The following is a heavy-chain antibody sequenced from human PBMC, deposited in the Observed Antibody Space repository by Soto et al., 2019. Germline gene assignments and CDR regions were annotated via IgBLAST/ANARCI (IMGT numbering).Heavy chain of an antibody. V-gene: IGHV4-59*01. CDR3: ARIAEGGYSGYDLAYFDY. D-gene: IGHD5-12*01. CDR1: GGSISSYY. Sequence: PSETLSLTCTVSGGSISSYYWSWIRQPPGKGLEWIGYIYYSGSTNYNPSLKSRVTIPVDTSKNQFSLKLSSVTAADTAVYYCARIAEGGYSGYDLAYFDYWGQGTLVTVSS. J-gene: IGHJ4*02. CDR2: IYYSGST.